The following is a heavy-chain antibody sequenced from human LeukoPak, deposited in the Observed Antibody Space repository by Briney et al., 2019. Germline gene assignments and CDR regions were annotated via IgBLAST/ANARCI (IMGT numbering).Heavy chain of an antibody. Sequence: ASVKASCKASGYTFTSYYMHWVRQAPGQGLEWMGIINPSGGSTSYAQKFQGRVTVTRDTSTSTVYMELSSLRSEDTAVYYCARVYSSGWYEADYWGQGTLVTVSS. V-gene: IGHV1-46*01. D-gene: IGHD6-19*01. J-gene: IGHJ4*02. CDR2: INPSGGST. CDR3: ARVYSSGWYEADY. CDR1: GYTFTSYY.